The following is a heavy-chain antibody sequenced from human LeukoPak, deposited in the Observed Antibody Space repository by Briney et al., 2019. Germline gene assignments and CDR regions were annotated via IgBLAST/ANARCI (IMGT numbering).Heavy chain of an antibody. CDR2: INHSGST. CDR1: GFTFSSYA. Sequence: GSLRLSCAASGFTFSSYAMSWIRQPPGKGLEWIGEINHSGSTNYNPSLKSRVTISVDASKNQFSLKLSSVTAADTAVYYCARGRKYYYGSGSYYKRGGFDYWGQGTLVTVSS. D-gene: IGHD3-10*01. J-gene: IGHJ4*02. V-gene: IGHV4-34*01. CDR3: ARGRKYYYGSGSYYKRGGFDY.